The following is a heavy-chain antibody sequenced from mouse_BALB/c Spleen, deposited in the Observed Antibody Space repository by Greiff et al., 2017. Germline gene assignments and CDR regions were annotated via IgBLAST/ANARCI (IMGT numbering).Heavy chain of an antibody. CDR1: GYTFTDYE. Sequence: QVQLQQSGAELVRPGASVTLSCKASGYTFTDYEMHWVKQTPVHGLEWIGAIDPETGGTAYNQKFKGKATLTADKSSSTAYMELRSLTSEDSAVYYCTRHYYGSDYGGQGTTLTVSS. D-gene: IGHD1-2*01. CDR2: IDPETGGT. J-gene: IGHJ2*01. V-gene: IGHV1-15*01. CDR3: TRHYYGSDY.